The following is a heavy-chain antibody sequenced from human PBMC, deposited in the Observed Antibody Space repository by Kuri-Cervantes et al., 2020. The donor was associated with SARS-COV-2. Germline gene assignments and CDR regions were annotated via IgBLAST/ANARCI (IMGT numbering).Heavy chain of an antibody. V-gene: IGHV1-2*02. J-gene: IGHJ3*02. Sequence: GESLKISCQASGYTFTGYYMQWVRHAPGHGLEWMGWIKPNSGGTNYAQKFQGRVTMPRDTSISTAYMELSRLRSDDTAVYYCARDIEAVAGGAFDIWGQGTMVTVSS. CDR1: GYTFTGYY. CDR2: IKPNSGGT. D-gene: IGHD6-19*01. CDR3: ARDIEAVAGGAFDI.